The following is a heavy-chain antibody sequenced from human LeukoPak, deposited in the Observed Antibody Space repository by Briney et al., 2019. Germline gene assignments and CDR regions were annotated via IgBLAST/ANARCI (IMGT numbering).Heavy chain of an antibody. J-gene: IGHJ4*02. CDR1: GYIFTTYS. V-gene: IGHV1-18*04. Sequence: ASVKVSCKASGYIFTTYSISWVRQAPGQGLEWMGWISTYSGNINYAQKFQGRVTITRDTSASTAYMELSSLRSEDTAVYYCARGVNYSGWGQGTLVTASS. D-gene: IGHD3-10*01. CDR2: ISTYSGNI. CDR3: ARGVNYSG.